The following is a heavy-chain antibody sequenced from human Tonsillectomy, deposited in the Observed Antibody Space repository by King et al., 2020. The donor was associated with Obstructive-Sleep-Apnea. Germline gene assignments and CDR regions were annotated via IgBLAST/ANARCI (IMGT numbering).Heavy chain of an antibody. Sequence: VQLVESGGGLVKPGGSLRLSCEASGFTFRNAWMNWVRQAPGRGLEWVGRFKSKSDGGTIDYAAPVKGRFTISRQDSKNMLFLQMNSLRTEDTAVYYCTTQIPDVVMPEYFQHWGQGTLVTVSS. CDR1: GFTFRNAW. D-gene: IGHD3-22*01. CDR3: TTQIPDVVMPEYFQH. CDR2: FKSKSDGGTI. V-gene: IGHV3-15*01. J-gene: IGHJ1*01.